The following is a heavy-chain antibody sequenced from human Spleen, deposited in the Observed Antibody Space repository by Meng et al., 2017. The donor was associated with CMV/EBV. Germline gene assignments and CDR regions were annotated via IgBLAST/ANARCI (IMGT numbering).Heavy chain of an antibody. D-gene: IGHD1-7*01. Sequence: ASVKVSCKTSGYTFIGYYMHWVRQAPGQGLEWMGWINPNSGGTNYAQKFQGRVTMTRDTSISTAYMELSRLRSEDTAVYFCARDFHKVYKWNLGRRFQYYTLDVWGQGSTVTVSS. J-gene: IGHJ6*02. CDR3: ARDFHKVYKWNLGRRFQYYTLDV. CDR2: INPNSGGT. V-gene: IGHV1-2*02. CDR1: GYTFIGYY.